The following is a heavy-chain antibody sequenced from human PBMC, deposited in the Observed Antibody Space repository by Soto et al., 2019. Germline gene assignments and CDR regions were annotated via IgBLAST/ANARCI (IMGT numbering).Heavy chain of an antibody. D-gene: IGHD3-10*01. Sequence: QVQLQQWGAGLLKPSETLSLTCAVYGGSFSGYYWSWIRQPPGKGLEWIGEINHSGSTNYNPSLKXRXTXXVDTSKNQFSLELSSVTAADTAVYYCARSFYGSGAWGQGTLVTVSS. CDR2: INHSGST. J-gene: IGHJ5*02. CDR3: ARSFYGSGA. CDR1: GGSFSGYY. V-gene: IGHV4-34*01.